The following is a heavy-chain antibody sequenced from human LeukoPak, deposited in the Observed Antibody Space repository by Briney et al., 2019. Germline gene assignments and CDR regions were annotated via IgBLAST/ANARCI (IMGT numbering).Heavy chain of an antibody. CDR2: IRYDGSNK. V-gene: IGHV3-30*02. J-gene: IGHJ4*02. CDR1: GFTFSSYG. Sequence: GGSLRLSCAASGFTFSSYGMHWVRQAPGKGLEWVAFIRYDGSNKYYADSVKGRFTISRDNSKNTLYLQMNSLRAEDTAVYYCAKDVGVQQWLNYWGQGTLVTVSS. CDR3: AKDVGVQQWLNY. D-gene: IGHD6-19*01.